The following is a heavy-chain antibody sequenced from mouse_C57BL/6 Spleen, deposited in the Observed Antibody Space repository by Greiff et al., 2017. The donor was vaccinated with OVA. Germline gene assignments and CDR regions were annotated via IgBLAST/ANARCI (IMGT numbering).Heavy chain of an antibody. J-gene: IGHJ3*01. CDR2: IHPNSGST. CDR1: GYTFTSYW. V-gene: IGHV1-64*01. Sequence: QVQLQQSGAELVKPGASVKLSCKASGYTFTSYWMHWVKQRPGQGLEWIGMIHPNSGSTNYNEKFKSKATLTVDKSSSTAYMQLSSLTSEDSAVYYCAMDYGNYAWFAYWGQGTLVTVSA. D-gene: IGHD2-1*01. CDR3: AMDYGNYAWFAY.